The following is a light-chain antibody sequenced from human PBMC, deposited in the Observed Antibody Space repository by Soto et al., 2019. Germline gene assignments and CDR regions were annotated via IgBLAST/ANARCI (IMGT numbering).Light chain of an antibody. J-gene: IGKJ1*01. CDR2: KAS. CDR1: QSISGY. CDR3: QQYKTAGT. Sequence: DIQMTQSPSTLSASVGDRVIITCRASQSISGYLAWYQQRPGKAPKLLIYKASNLESGAPSRFSGRGSGTEFTLTISSLQPDDLATYYCQQYKTAGTFGQGTKVEIK. V-gene: IGKV1-5*03.